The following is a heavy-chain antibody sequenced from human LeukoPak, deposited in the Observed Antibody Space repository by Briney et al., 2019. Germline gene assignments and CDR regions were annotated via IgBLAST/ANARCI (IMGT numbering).Heavy chain of an antibody. V-gene: IGHV3-21*01. CDR3: AKDRGSYYFDY. CDR2: ISRSSSYI. Sequence: GGSLRLSCAASGFTFSSYSMNWVRQAPGKGLEWVSSISRSSSYIYYADSLKGRFTISRDNAKNSLYLQMNSLRAEDTAMYYCAKDRGSYYFDYWGQGTLVTVSS. J-gene: IGHJ4*02. CDR1: GFTFSSYS. D-gene: IGHD3-10*01.